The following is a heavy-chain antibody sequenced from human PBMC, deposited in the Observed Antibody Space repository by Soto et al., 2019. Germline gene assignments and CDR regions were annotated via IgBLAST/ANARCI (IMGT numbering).Heavy chain of an antibody. J-gene: IGHJ6*02. CDR3: ARGVPPVAATIYYYYGMDV. D-gene: IGHD6-19*01. Sequence: SVKVSCKASGGTFSSYAISWVRQAPGQGLEWMGGIIPIFGTANYAQKFQGRVTITADESTSTAYMELSSLRSEDTAVYYCARGVPPVAATIYYYYGMDVWGQGTTVTVSS. CDR2: IIPIFGTA. V-gene: IGHV1-69*13. CDR1: GGTFSSYA.